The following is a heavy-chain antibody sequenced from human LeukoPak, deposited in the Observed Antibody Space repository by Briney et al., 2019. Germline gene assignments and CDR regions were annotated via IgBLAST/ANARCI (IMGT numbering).Heavy chain of an antibody. CDR1: GYTLTELS. Sequence: GASVKVSCKVSGYTLTELSMHWVRQAPGKGLEWMGGFDPEDGETIYAQKFQGRVTMTEDTSTDTAYMELSSLRSEDTAVYYCARDTSAGAGPHYYFGMDVWGQGTTVTVSS. V-gene: IGHV1-24*01. D-gene: IGHD6-13*01. CDR2: FDPEDGET. J-gene: IGHJ6*02. CDR3: ARDTSAGAGPHYYFGMDV.